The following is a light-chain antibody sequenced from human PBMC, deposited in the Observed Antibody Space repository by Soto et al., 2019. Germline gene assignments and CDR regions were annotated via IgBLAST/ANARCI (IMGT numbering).Light chain of an antibody. CDR1: QSVSSSY. CDR2: GAS. J-gene: IGKJ1*01. Sequence: ESVLTQSPGTLSLSPGERATLSCRASQSVSSSYLAWYQQKPGQAPRLLIYGASSRATGIPDRFSGSGSGTDFTLTISRLEPEDFAVYYCQQYASSRTFGQGTKVDI. CDR3: QQYASSRT. V-gene: IGKV3-20*01.